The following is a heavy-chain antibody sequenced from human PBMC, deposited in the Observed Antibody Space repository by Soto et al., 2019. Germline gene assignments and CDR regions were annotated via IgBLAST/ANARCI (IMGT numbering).Heavy chain of an antibody. CDR3: ARGRRGMDV. V-gene: IGHV4-59*01. Sequence: SETLSLTCTVSGGSISSYYWSWIRQPPGKGLEWIGYIYYSGSTNYNPSLKSRVTISVDTSKNQFSLKLSSVTAADTAVYYCARGRRGMDVWGQGTTVTVSS. CDR1: GGSISSYY. CDR2: IYYSGST. J-gene: IGHJ6*02.